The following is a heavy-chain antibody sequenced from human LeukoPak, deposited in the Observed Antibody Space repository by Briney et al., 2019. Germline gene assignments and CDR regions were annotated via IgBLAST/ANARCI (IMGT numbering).Heavy chain of an antibody. CDR1: GFTFGDYA. V-gene: IGHV3-49*04. CDR2: IRSKAYGGTT. J-gene: IGHJ4*02. CDR3: TRAYCSSTSCQHGFDY. D-gene: IGHD2-2*01. Sequence: GGSLRLSCTASGFTFGDYAMSWVRQAPGKGLEWVGFIRSKAYGGTTEYAASVKGRFTISRDDSKSIAYLQMNSLKTEDTAVYYCTRAYCSSTSCQHGFDYWGQGTLVTVSS.